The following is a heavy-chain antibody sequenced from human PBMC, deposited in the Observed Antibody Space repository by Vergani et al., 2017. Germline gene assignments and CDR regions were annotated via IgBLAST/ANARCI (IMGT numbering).Heavy chain of an antibody. CDR1: GFTVSSNY. V-gene: IGHV3-66*01. CDR2: IYSGGST. J-gene: IGHJ4*02. CDR3: ARGPGGYCSSTSCYGEGFDY. D-gene: IGHD2-2*01. Sequence: EVQLVESGGGLVKPGGSLRLSCAASGFTVSSNYMSWVRQAPGKGLEWVSVIYSGGSTYYADSVKGRFTISRDNSKNTLYLQMNSLRAEDTAVYYCARGPGGYCSSTSCYGEGFDYWGQGTLVTVSS.